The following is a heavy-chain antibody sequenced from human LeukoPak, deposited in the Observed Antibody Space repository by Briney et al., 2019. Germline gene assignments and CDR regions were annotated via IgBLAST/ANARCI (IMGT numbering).Heavy chain of an antibody. CDR3: ARRYYYVSGSYYNHFDP. CDR2: IYYSGST. CDR1: GGSISSSSSY. J-gene: IGHJ5*02. V-gene: IGHV4-39*02. Sequence: SETLSLTCTVSGGSISSSSSYWGWVRQPPGKGLEWIGSIYYSGSTYYNPSLKSRVTISVDTSKNHFSLKLSSVTAADTAVYYCARRYYYVSGSYYNHFDPWGQGTLVTVSS. D-gene: IGHD3-10*01.